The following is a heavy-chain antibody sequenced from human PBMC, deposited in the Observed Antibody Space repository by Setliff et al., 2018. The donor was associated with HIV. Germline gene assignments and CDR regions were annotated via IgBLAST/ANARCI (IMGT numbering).Heavy chain of an antibody. Sequence: ASVKVSCKASGYTFTSYGISWVRQAPGQGLKWMGWISAYSGNTNYAQKLQGRGTMTTDTSTSTAHMDLRSLRSEDTAAYSCARVAWYYSFWSGLGDAFDIWGQGTMVTVS. D-gene: IGHD3-3*01. CDR1: GYTFTSYG. CDR3: ARVAWYYSFWSGLGDAFDI. CDR2: ISAYSGNT. J-gene: IGHJ3*02. V-gene: IGHV1-18*01.